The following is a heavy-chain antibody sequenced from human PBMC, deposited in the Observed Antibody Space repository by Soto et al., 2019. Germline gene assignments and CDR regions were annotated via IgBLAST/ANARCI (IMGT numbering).Heavy chain of an antibody. D-gene: IGHD2-2*02. Sequence: QVQLVQSGAEVKKPGASAKVSCKASGYSFSTYDINWVRQAAGQGLEWMGWVNPKSGNTDYAQRFRGRVTMTSNTSISTAYMELSALTPEDTAVYYCARPYCDSTSCYTDWFDPWGQGTLVTVSS. V-gene: IGHV1-8*01. CDR2: VNPKSGNT. J-gene: IGHJ5*02. CDR1: GYSFSTYD. CDR3: ARPYCDSTSCYTDWFDP.